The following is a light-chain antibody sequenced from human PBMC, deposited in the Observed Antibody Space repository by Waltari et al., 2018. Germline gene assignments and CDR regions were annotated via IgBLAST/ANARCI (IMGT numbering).Light chain of an antibody. J-gene: IGLJ2*01. CDR1: SSNIGPTY. CDR2: LDD. Sequence: QSVLTQPPSLSGPPGQRVTISCPGSSSNIGPTYVFWYQQFPGRAPKLLIYLDDHRPSGVPDRFSASKSGSSASLTISGLRPEDEADYHCAGWDDSLTGVVFGGGTKLTV. CDR3: AGWDDSLTGVV. V-gene: IGLV1-47*01.